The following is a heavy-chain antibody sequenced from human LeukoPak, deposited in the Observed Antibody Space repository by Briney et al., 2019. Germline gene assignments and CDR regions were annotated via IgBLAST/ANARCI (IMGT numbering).Heavy chain of an antibody. CDR1: GGSISSYY. CDR3: ARHGITMVRGALYYFDY. D-gene: IGHD3-10*01. Sequence: PSETLSLTCTVSGGSISSYYWSWIRQPPGKGLEWIGYTYYSGSTNYNPSLKSRVTISVDTSKNQFSLKLSSVTAADTAVYYCARHGITMVRGALYYFDYWGQGTLVTVSS. J-gene: IGHJ4*02. V-gene: IGHV4-59*08. CDR2: TYYSGST.